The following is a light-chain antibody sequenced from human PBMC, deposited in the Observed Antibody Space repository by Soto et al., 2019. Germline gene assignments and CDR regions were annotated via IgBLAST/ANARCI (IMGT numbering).Light chain of an antibody. CDR3: QQYNTYSGT. CDR2: DAS. V-gene: IGKV1-5*01. J-gene: IGKJ1*01. CDR1: QSVSSW. Sequence: IQMTQSPSTLSASVGDRVTITCRASQSVSSWLAWYQQRPGRAPELLIYDASTLESGVPSRFSGSGSGTEFTLTINSLQPDDFATYYCQQYNTYSGTFGPGTKVDIK.